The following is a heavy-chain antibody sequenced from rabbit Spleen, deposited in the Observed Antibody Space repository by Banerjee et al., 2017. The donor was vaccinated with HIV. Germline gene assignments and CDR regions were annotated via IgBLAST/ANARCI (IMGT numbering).Heavy chain of an antibody. CDR2: IYAGSSGST. V-gene: IGHV1S40*01. D-gene: IGHD8-1*01. CDR3: ARDTGTSFSTYGMDL. Sequence: QSLAESGGGMVKPGASLTLTCNASGFSFNSGYDMCWVRQDPGKGLEWIACIYAGSSGSTYSATWAKGRFTISKTSSTTVTLQMTSLTAADTATYFCARDTGTSFSTYGMDLWGQGTLVTVS. J-gene: IGHJ6*01. CDR1: GFSFNSGYD.